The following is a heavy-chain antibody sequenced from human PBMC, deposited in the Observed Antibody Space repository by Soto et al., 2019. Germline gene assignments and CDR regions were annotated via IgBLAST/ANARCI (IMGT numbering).Heavy chain of an antibody. CDR2: ISAYNGNT. Sequence: ASVKVSCKVSGYTFTSYGISWMRQAPGQGLEWMGWISAYNGNTNYAQKLQGRVTMTTDTSTSTAYMELRSLRSDDTAVYYCARGHSSSWSPGRNYYYYGMDVWGQGTTVTVSS. CDR3: ARGHSSSWSPGRNYYYYGMDV. J-gene: IGHJ6*02. D-gene: IGHD6-13*01. CDR1: GYTFTSYG. V-gene: IGHV1-18*01.